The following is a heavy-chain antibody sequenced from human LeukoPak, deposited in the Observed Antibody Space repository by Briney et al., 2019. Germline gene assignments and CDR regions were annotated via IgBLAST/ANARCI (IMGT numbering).Heavy chain of an antibody. V-gene: IGHV4-59*08. CDR2: IYYSGST. D-gene: IGHD1-26*01. Sequence: SETLSLTCTVSGGSISSHYWNWIRQPPGKGLEWIGYIYYSGSTNYNPSLESRVTISVDTSKNQFSLKLSSVTAADTAVYYCARHDPIVGTPDAFDIWGQGTMVTVSS. CDR3: ARHDPIVGTPDAFDI. J-gene: IGHJ3*02. CDR1: GGSISSHY.